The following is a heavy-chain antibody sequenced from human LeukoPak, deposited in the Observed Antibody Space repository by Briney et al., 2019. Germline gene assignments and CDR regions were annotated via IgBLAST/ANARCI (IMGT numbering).Heavy chain of an antibody. CDR1: GGSFSGYY. Sequence: SETLPLTCAVYGGSFSGYYWSWIRQPPGKGLEWIGEINHSGSTNYNPSLKSRVTISVDTSKNQFSLKLSSVTAADTAVYYCARGHRYSSGWHRKRSGWFDPWGQGTLVTVSS. CDR3: ARGHRYSSGWHRKRSGWFDP. D-gene: IGHD6-19*01. V-gene: IGHV4-34*01. CDR2: INHSGST. J-gene: IGHJ5*02.